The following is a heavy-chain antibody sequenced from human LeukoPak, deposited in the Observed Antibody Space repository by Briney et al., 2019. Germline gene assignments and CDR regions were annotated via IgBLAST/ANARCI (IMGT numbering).Heavy chain of an antibody. V-gene: IGHV3-74*01. D-gene: IGHD3-3*01. CDR3: VRERNNFWSGHHSIFDS. CDR1: GFIFSDHW. CDR2: INNDGSST. Sequence: GGSLRLSCAASGFIFSDHWMHWVRQAPGKGLVWLSRINNDGSSTIYADSVKGRFTFSRDNAENTLFLEMSSLRVEDTAVYYCVRERNNFWSGHHSIFDSWGQGTLVTASS. J-gene: IGHJ4*02.